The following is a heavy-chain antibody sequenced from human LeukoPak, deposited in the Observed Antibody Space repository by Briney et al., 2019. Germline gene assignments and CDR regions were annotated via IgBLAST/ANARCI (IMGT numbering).Heavy chain of an antibody. D-gene: IGHD2-2*02. CDR3: ARSNIVVVPAAKPPIYYYYYYGMDV. Sequence: SETLSLTCTVSGGSISSGGYYWSWIRQPPGKGLEWIGEINHSGSTNYNPSLKSRVTISVDTSKNQFSLKLSSVTAADTAVYYCARSNIVVVPAAKPPIYYYYYYGMDVWGQGTTVTVSS. CDR2: INHSGST. V-gene: IGHV4-39*07. CDR1: GGSISSGGYY. J-gene: IGHJ6*02.